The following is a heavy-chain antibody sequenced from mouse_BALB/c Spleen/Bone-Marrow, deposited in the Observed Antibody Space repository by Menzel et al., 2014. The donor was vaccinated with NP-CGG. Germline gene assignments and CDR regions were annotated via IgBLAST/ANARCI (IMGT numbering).Heavy chain of an antibody. CDR2: ISSGGSYT. CDR3: ARHDSAWFAY. V-gene: IGHV5-9-3*01. CDR1: GFTFSSYA. D-gene: IGHD2-4*01. J-gene: IGHJ3*01. Sequence: EVNVVESGGGLVKPGGSLKLSCAASGFTFSSYAMSWVRQTPEKRLEWVATISSGGSYTYYPDSVKGRFTISRDNAKNTLYLQMSSLRSEDTAMYYCARHDSAWFAYWGQGTLATVSA.